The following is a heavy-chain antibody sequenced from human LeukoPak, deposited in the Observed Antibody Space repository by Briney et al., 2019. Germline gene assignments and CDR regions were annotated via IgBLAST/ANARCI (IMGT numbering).Heavy chain of an antibody. D-gene: IGHD6-13*01. J-gene: IGHJ4*02. CDR3: ARDLWGAAAGYFDY. CDR1: GGSISSYY. V-gene: IGHV4-59*01. Sequence: PSETLSLTCTVSGGSISSYYWSWIRQPPGKGLEWIGYVYYSGSTNYNPSLKSRITISVDTSKNQFSLKMTSVTAADTAVYYCARDLWGAAAGYFDYWGQGTLVTVSS. CDR2: VYYSGST.